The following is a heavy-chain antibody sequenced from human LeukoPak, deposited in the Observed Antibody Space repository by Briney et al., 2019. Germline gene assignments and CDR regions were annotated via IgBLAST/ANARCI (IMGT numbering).Heavy chain of an antibody. V-gene: IGHV3-30*04. J-gene: IGHJ1*01. CDR2: ISYDGSNK. CDR3: ARAGGIGQLLGSEYFRH. CDR1: GFTFSTYA. Sequence: PGGSLRLSCAASGFTFSTYAMHWVRQAPGKGLEWVAVISYDGSNKRYADSVKGQFNISRDNSKNTLYLKLNSLRVEDTAVYYCARAGGIGQLLGSEYFRHWGQGTLVSVSS. D-gene: IGHD3-10*01.